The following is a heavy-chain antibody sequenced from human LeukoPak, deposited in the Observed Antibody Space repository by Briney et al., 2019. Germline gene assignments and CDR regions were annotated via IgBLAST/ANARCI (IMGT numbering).Heavy chain of an antibody. V-gene: IGHV4-61*02. CDR2: IYASGKT. J-gene: IGHJ4*02. CDR1: GGSISSSSYY. D-gene: IGHD2-8*01. Sequence: SETLSLTCTVSGGSISSSSYYWSWVRQPAGKELEWIGRIYASGKTDYNPYTPSLKSRVAMSLDTSKNQVSLYLTSVTAADTAMYFCARSFNEKYYFESWGQGTLVTVSS. CDR3: ARSFNEKYYFES.